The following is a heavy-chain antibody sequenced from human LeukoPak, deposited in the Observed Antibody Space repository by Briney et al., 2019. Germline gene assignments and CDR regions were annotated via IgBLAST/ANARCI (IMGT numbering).Heavy chain of an antibody. D-gene: IGHD2-2*01. CDR1: GFTFDEYA. J-gene: IGHJ4*02. CDR3: AKDSGGMPAAPFDY. CDR2: ISWNSGSI. Sequence: GRSLRLSCAASGFTFDEYAMHWVRQAPGKGLEWVSGISWNSGSIGYADSVKGRFTISRDNAKNSLYLQMNSLRAEDTALYYCAKDSGGMPAAPFDYWGQGTLVTVSS. V-gene: IGHV3-9*01.